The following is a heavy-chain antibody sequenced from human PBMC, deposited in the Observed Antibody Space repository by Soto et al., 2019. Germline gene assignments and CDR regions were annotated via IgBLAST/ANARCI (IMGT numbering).Heavy chain of an antibody. D-gene: IGHD2-15*01. CDR1: GGSFSGYY. CDR2: INHSGST. V-gene: IGHV4-34*01. Sequence: SETLSLTCAVYGGSFSGYYWSWIRQPPGKGLEWIGEINHSGSTNYNPSLKSRVTISVDTSKNQFSLKLSSVTAADTAVYYCARGTGWYYYGMDVWGQGTTVTVSS. J-gene: IGHJ6*02. CDR3: ARGTGWYYYGMDV.